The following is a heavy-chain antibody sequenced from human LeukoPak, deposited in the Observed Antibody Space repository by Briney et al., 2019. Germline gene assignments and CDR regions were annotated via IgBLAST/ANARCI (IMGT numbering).Heavy chain of an antibody. CDR3: AKDLPSYYYYGMDV. J-gene: IGHJ6*02. V-gene: IGHV3-23*01. Sequence: PGGSLRLSCAASGFTFSNAWMSWVRQAPGKGLEWVSAISGSGGSTYYADSVKGRFTISRDNSKNTLYLQMNSLRAEDTAVYYCAKDLPSYYYYGMDVWGQGTTVTASS. CDR1: GFTFSNAW. CDR2: ISGSGGST. D-gene: IGHD5/OR15-5a*01.